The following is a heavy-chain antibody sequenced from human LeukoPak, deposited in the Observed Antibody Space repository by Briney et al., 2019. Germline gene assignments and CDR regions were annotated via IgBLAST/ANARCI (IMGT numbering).Heavy chain of an antibody. V-gene: IGHV1-2*02. CDR3: ARDRYYDILTGYSDNWFDP. J-gene: IGHJ5*02. CDR1: GYTFTGYY. Sequence: ASVKVSCKASGYTFTGYYMHWVRQAPGQGLEWMGWINPNSGGTNYAQKFQGRVTMTRDTSISTAYMELSRLRSDDTAVYYCARDRYYDILTGYSDNWFDPWGQGTLVTVSS. CDR2: INPNSGGT. D-gene: IGHD3-9*01.